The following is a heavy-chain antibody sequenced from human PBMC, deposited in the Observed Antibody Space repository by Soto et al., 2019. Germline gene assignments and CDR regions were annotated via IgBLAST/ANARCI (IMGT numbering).Heavy chain of an antibody. CDR2: ISGGGSGT. V-gene: IGHV3-23*01. CDR3: AKDPKSTVRFNWFDP. CDR1: GFTFGSYA. J-gene: IGHJ5*02. D-gene: IGHD2-8*02. Sequence: EMQLSESGGGLVQPGGSLRLSCAASGFTFGSYAMSWVRQAPGKGLEWVSAISGGGSGTYYADSVKGRFIISRDNSKKTLFLQMNSLRVEDTAIYYCAKDPKSTVRFNWFDPWGQGTLVTVSS.